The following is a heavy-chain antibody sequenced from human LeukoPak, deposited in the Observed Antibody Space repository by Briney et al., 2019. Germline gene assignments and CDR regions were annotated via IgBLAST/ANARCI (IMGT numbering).Heavy chain of an antibody. Sequence: SQSLSLTCTVSRDSINSGGSYWSWVRHRPGEGLEWIGYISNSGTTFYNPSLKSRPRISRETSKNQFSLSLKSVTAADTAVYFCARVEWESYYSDFWGQGTLVTVSS. V-gene: IGHV4-31*03. D-gene: IGHD1-26*01. CDR2: ISNSGTT. CDR3: ARVEWESYYSDF. J-gene: IGHJ4*02. CDR1: RDSINSGGSY.